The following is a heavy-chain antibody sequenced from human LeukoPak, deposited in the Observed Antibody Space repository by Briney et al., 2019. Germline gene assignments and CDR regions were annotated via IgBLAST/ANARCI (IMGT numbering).Heavy chain of an antibody. Sequence: GGSLRLSCAASGFTFSNYGMHWVRQAPGKGLEWVAFVRYDETTKFYADSVKGRFTISRDNSKTTLYLQMNSLRAEDTAVYYCARGDGGETTNGGYYFNYWGQGTLVTVSS. J-gene: IGHJ4*02. CDR2: VRYDETTK. V-gene: IGHV3-30*02. D-gene: IGHD2-8*01. CDR1: GFTFSNYG. CDR3: ARGDGGETTNGGYYFNY.